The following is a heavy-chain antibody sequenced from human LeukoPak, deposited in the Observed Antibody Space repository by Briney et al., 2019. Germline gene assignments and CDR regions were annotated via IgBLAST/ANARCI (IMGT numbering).Heavy chain of an antibody. D-gene: IGHD3-3*01. CDR1: GFAFSSYA. CDR3: ARGWGDFWSGYPDAFDI. V-gene: IGHV3-30-3*01. CDR2: ISYDGSNK. Sequence: GGSLRLSCAASGFAFSSYAMHWVRQAPGKGLEWVAVISYDGSNKYYADSVKGRFTISRDNSKNTLYLQMNSLRAEDTAVYYCARGWGDFWSGYPDAFDIWGQGTMVTVSS. J-gene: IGHJ3*02.